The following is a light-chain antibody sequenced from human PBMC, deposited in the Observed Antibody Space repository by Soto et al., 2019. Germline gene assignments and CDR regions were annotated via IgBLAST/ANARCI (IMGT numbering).Light chain of an antibody. CDR2: EVT. CDR3: SSFTSRFTFV. CDR1: RSDVGAYNY. Sequence: QSALTQPASVSGTPGKSIGISCTGTRSDVGAYNYVSWYQQPPGKAPKLMISEVTNRPSGVSDRFSGSKSGNTASLTISGLQAEDEADYYCSSFTSRFTFVFGTGTKVTVL. J-gene: IGLJ1*01. V-gene: IGLV2-14*01.